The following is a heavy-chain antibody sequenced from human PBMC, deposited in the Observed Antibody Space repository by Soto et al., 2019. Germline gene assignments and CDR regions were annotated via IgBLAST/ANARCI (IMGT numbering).Heavy chain of an antibody. D-gene: IGHD1-26*01. Sequence: QLQLQESGPGLVKPSETLSLTCTVSGGSISSSSYYWGWIRQPPGKGLEWIGSIYYSGSTYYNPSLKSRVTISVDTSKXXFSLKLSSVTXAXXXXXXXXXDWAGATSDYWGQGTLVTVSS. V-gene: IGHV4-39*01. CDR1: GGSISSSSYY. CDR3: XXDWAGATSDY. J-gene: IGHJ4*02. CDR2: IYYSGST.